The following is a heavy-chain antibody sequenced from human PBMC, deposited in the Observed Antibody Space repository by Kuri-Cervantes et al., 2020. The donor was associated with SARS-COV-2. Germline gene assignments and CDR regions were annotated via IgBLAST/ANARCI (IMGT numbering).Heavy chain of an antibody. J-gene: IGHJ4*02. V-gene: IGHV4-61*02. CDR1: GSSISSGNYY. CDR3: ARAFCGGDCSYFDY. Sequence: SETLSLTCTVSGSSISSGNYYWSWIRQPAGKGLEWIGRIYTSGRTNYNPSLTSRVTVSLDTSKNQFSLKLSSVTAADTAVYYCARAFCGGDCSYFDYWGQGTRVTVSS. CDR2: IYTSGRT. D-gene: IGHD2-21*01.